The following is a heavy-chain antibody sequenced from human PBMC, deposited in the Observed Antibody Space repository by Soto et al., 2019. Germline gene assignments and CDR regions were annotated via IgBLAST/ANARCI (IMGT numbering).Heavy chain of an antibody. J-gene: IGHJ4*02. CDR2: IWYDGSNK. CDR1: GFTFSSYG. CDR3: ARAVLRYSNDY. Sequence: GGSLRLSCAASGFTFSSYGMHWVRQAPGKGLEWVAVIWYDGSNKYYADSVKGRFTISRDNSKNTLYLQMNSLRAEDTAVYYCARAVLRYSNDYWGQGTLVTVSS. D-gene: IGHD3-9*01. V-gene: IGHV3-33*01.